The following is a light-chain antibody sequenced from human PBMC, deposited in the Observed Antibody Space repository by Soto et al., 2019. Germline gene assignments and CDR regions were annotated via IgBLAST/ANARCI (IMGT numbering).Light chain of an antibody. J-gene: IGLJ3*02. Sequence: QSVLNQPPSASGTPGQRGTLSCSGGSSNIGFNAVNWYQQLPGAAHKLLMHGNSKRPSGVPERFSCSKSGTSASLAIIGLRTEDEADYYCAAWDDSVSGVVFGGGTKLTVL. V-gene: IGLV1-47*02. CDR2: GNS. CDR3: AAWDDSVSGVV. CDR1: SSNIGFNA.